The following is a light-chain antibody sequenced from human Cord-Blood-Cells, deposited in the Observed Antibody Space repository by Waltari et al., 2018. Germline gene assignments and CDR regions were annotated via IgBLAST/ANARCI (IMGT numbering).Light chain of an antibody. CDR1: QSVSSN. CDR2: SAS. CDR3: QQYNNWPRT. J-gene: IGKJ2*01. V-gene: IGKV3-15*01. Sequence: IVMTQSPATLSVSPGERATLSCRASQSVSSNLAWYQQKPGQAPRLLIYSASTRATGIPARFSGSGSGTEFTLTISSLQSEDFAVYYCQQYNNWPRTFGQGTKLEIK.